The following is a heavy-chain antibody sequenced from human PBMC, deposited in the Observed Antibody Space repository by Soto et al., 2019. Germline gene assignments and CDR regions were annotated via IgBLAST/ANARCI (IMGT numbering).Heavy chain of an antibody. D-gene: IGHD6-19*01. CDR2: ISSSSSTI. J-gene: IGHJ4*02. Sequence: AGVPLRHSCAASGVPFSSYSMNWVRQAPGKGLEWVSYISSSSSTIYYADSVKGRFTISRDNAKNSLYLQMNSLRDEDTAVYYCARVGIAVAGVGYWGQGTLVTVSS. CDR1: GVPFSSYS. CDR3: ARVGIAVAGVGY. V-gene: IGHV3-48*02.